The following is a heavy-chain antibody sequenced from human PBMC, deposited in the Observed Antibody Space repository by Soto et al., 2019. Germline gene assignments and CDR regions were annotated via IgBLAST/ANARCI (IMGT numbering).Heavy chain of an antibody. J-gene: IGHJ4*02. CDR3: ARDKVVVINHFDY. Sequence: WGFMRVSCGASGFTFSSYAMHWVRKVPGKGLGWVAGISYDGSNKYYADSVKGRFTISRDNSKNTLYLQMNSLRAEDTAVYYCARDKVVVINHFDYWGQGTLVTVSS. D-gene: IGHD3-22*01. V-gene: IGHV3-30-3*01. CDR1: GFTFSSYA. CDR2: ISYDGSNK.